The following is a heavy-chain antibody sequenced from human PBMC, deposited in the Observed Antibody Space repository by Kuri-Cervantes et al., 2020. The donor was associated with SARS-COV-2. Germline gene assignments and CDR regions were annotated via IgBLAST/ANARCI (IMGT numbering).Heavy chain of an antibody. CDR3: ARELNDFWSGRRKDY. CDR1: GFTFSGHW. J-gene: IGHJ4*02. V-gene: IGHV3-21*01. D-gene: IGHD3-3*01. CDR2: ISSSSSHI. Sequence: GGSLRLSCAASGFTFSGHWIHWVRQAPGKGLVWVSSISSSSSHIYYADSVKGRFTSSRDNAKKSVFLQMNSLRAEDTAVYYCARELNDFWSGRRKDYWGQGTLVTVSS.